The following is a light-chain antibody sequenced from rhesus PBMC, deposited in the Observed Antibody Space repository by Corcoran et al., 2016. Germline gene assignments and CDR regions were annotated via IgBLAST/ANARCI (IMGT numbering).Light chain of an antibody. V-gene: IGKV1-74*01. CDR1: ENVNNY. J-gene: IGKJ1*01. CDR2: KAS. CDR3: QHGYSTPWT. Sequence: DIQMTQSPSSLSASVGDRVTITCRASENVNNYLNWYQQNPGKAPKLLIYKASPLQSGVPSRFGGSGSGTEYTLPISSLQPEDVATYYCQHGYSTPWTFGQGTKVEIK.